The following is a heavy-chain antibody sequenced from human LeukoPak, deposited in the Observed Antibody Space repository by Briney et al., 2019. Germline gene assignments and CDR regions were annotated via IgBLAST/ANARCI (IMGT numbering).Heavy chain of an antibody. Sequence: ASVTVSCKSSGYTFISYDINWVRQVTGPGLEWMGWISAYNGNTNYAQKLQGRVTMTTATSTRTAYMELRSLRSDDTGVYYCARAVGSYYFDYWGQGTLVTVSS. CDR1: GYTFISYD. CDR2: ISAYNGNT. V-gene: IGHV1-18*01. CDR3: ARAVGSYYFDY. J-gene: IGHJ4*02. D-gene: IGHD1-26*01.